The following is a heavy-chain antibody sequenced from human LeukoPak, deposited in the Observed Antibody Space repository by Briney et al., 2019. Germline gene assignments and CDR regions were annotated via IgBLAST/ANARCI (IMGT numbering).Heavy chain of an antibody. CDR1: GGTFSSYA. V-gene: IGHV1-69*13. J-gene: IGHJ6*02. CDR3: ARDKYDFWSGYSLLGMDV. CDR2: IIPIFGTA. D-gene: IGHD3-3*01. Sequence: SVKFSCQASGGTFSSYAISWVRQAPGQGLEWMGGIIPIFGTANYEQKFQGRVTITADESTSTAYMELSSLRSEDTAVYYCARDKYDFWSGYSLLGMDVWGQGTTVTVSS.